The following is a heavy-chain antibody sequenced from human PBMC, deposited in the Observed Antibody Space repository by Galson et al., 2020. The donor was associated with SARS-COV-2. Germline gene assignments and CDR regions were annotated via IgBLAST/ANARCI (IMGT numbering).Heavy chain of an antibody. V-gene: IGHV3-30-3*01. CDR3: ANTYSGSYLDAFDI. CDR2: ISYDGSNK. J-gene: IGHJ3*02. Sequence: GESLKISCAASGFTFSSYAMYWVRQAPGKGLEWVAVISYDGSNKYYADSVKGRFTISRDNSKNTLYLQMNSLRAEDTAVYYCANTYSGSYLDAFDIWGQGTMVTVSS. CDR1: GFTFSSYA. D-gene: IGHD1-26*01.